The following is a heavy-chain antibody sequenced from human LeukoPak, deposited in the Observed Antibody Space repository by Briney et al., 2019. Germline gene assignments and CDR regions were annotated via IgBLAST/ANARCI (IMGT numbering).Heavy chain of an antibody. D-gene: IGHD3-22*01. V-gene: IGHV4-59*12. Sequence: SETLSLTCTVSGGSISSYYWSWIRQPPGKGLEWIGYIYYSGSTNYNPSLKSRVTVSVDTSKNQFSLKLSSVTAADTAVYYCASAPMDSSGYYYPFDYWGQGTLVTVSS. J-gene: IGHJ4*02. CDR2: IYYSGST. CDR3: ASAPMDSSGYYYPFDY. CDR1: GGSISSYY.